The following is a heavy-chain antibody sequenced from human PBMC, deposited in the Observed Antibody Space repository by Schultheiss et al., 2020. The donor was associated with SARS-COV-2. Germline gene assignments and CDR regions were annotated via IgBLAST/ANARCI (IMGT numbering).Heavy chain of an antibody. D-gene: IGHD4-17*01. Sequence: SQTLSLTCAVYGGSFSGYYWSWIRQPPGKGLEWIGEINHSGSTNYNPSLKSLVTISVDTSKNQFSLKLSSVTAADTAVYYCARMADYGDYWYFDLWGRGTLVTVSS. J-gene: IGHJ2*01. V-gene: IGHV4-34*09. CDR2: INHSGST. CDR1: GGSFSGYY. CDR3: ARMADYGDYWYFDL.